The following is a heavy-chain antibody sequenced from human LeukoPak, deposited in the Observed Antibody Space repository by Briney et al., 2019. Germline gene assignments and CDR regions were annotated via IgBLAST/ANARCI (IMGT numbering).Heavy chain of an antibody. CDR1: GFTFSSYW. CDR3: AREKLDSRGYVDY. Sequence: GGSLRLSCAASGFTFSSYWMNWARQAPGKGLEWVASINHNGNVNYYVDSVKGRFTISRDNAKNSLYLQMNSLRAEDTAVYYCAREKLDSRGYVDYWGQGTLVTVSS. CDR2: INHNGNVN. D-gene: IGHD3-22*01. V-gene: IGHV3-7*01. J-gene: IGHJ4*02.